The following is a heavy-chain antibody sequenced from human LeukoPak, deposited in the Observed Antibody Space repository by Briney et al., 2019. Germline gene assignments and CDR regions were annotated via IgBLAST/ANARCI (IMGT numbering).Heavy chain of an antibody. V-gene: IGHV3-7*01. Sequence: GGSLRLSCAASGFTFSSYWMSWFRQAPGKGLEWVANIKQDGSEKYYVDSVKGRFTISRDNAKNSLYLQMNSLRAEDTAVYYCARDRSENDFWSGYYKGSNWFDPWGQGTLVTVSS. CDR2: IKQDGSEK. CDR1: GFTFSSYW. CDR3: ARDRSENDFWSGYYKGSNWFDP. J-gene: IGHJ5*02. D-gene: IGHD3-3*01.